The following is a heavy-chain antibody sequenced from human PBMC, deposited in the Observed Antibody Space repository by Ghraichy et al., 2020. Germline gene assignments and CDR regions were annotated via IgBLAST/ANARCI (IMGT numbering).Heavy chain of an antibody. CDR1: GYTFTSYG. Sequence: ASVKVSCKASGYTFTSYGISWVRQAPGQGLEWMGWISAYNGNTNYAQKLQGRVTMTTDTSTSTAYMELRSLRSDDTAVYYCARDFPSRIVVVTRFDYWGQGTLVTVSS. J-gene: IGHJ4*02. CDR2: ISAYNGNT. V-gene: IGHV1-18*04. CDR3: ARDFPSRIVVVTRFDY. D-gene: IGHD3-22*01.